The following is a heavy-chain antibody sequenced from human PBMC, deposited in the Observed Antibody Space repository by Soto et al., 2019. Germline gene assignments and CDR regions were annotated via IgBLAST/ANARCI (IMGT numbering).Heavy chain of an antibody. V-gene: IGHV3-23*01. D-gene: IGHD6-25*01. J-gene: IGHJ4*02. CDR2: ISDNGANT. CDR3: ARAIGADFFDY. CDR1: GFTFSNYA. Sequence: XVSLLLSCIASGFTFSNYAMSGVRQAPGKGLEWVSTISDNGANTFIGDSMKDHFDISRDNSKNTVFLHLSTVRAEDTAIYYCARAIGADFFDYWGQGTPVTVSS.